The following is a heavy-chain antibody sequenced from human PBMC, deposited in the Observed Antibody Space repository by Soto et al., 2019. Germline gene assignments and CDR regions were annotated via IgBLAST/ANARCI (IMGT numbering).Heavy chain of an antibody. CDR1: GSTFGSYS. CDR3: ARDSTSGWYGDYGTNDFDY. J-gene: IGHJ4*02. D-gene: IGHD4-17*01. Sequence: EVQLLESGGGLVKPGGSLRLSCAASGSTFGSYSMNWFRQAPGKGLEWVSAISGSSSYIYYADSVKGRFTLSRDNAKNSLYLQINSLRAGDTAVYYCARDSTSGWYGDYGTNDFDYWCQGTLGIVSS. V-gene: IGHV3-21*01. CDR2: ISGSSSYI.